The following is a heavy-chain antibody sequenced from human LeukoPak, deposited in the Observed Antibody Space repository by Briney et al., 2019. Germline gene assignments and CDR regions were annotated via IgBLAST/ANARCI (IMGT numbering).Heavy chain of an antibody. V-gene: IGHV1-18*01. J-gene: IGHJ6*02. CDR1: GYTFTSYG. CDR2: ISAYNGNT. CDR3: ARPLVVVAEEYYYYGMDV. D-gene: IGHD2-15*01. Sequence: GASVKVSCTASGYTFTSYGISWVRQAPGQGLEWMGWISAYNGNTNYAQKLQGRVTMTTDTSTSTAYMELRSLRSDDTAVYYCARPLVVVAEEYYYYGMDVWGQGTTVTVSS.